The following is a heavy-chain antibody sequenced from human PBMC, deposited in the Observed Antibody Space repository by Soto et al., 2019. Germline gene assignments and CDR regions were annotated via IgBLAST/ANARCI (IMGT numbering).Heavy chain of an antibody. D-gene: IGHD1-1*01. CDR1: GGTFSSHS. CDR2: IIPIFGPA. V-gene: IGHV1-69*13. CDR3: ATGSFTSTGGRIGYHYNAMDV. J-gene: IGHJ6*02. Sequence: SVKVSCKSSGGTFSSHSINWVRQAPGQGLEWMGGIIPIFGPANFAKKFQGRVTITADESTTTAYMELSSLTSEDTAVYYCATGSFTSTGGRIGYHYNAMDVWGQGTTVTGLL.